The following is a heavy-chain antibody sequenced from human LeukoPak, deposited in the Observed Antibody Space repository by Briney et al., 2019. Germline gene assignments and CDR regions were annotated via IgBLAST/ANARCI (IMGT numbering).Heavy chain of an antibody. J-gene: IGHJ4*02. D-gene: IGHD3-22*01. CDR3: ATYYYDSSGYDY. Sequence: GASVKVSCKASGYTFTGYYMHWMRQAPGQGLEWMGWINPNSGGTNYAQKFQGRVTMTRDTSISTAYMELSRLRSDDTAVYYCATYYYDSSGYDYWGQGTLVTVSS. V-gene: IGHV1-2*02. CDR1: GYTFTGYY. CDR2: INPNSGGT.